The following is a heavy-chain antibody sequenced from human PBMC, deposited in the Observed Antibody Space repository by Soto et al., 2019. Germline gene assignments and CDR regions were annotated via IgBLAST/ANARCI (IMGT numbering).Heavy chain of an antibody. Sequence: GASVKVSCKASGYTFTSYYMHWVRQAPGQGLEWMGIINPSGGSTSYAQKFQGRVTMTRDTSTSTVYMELSSLRSEDTAVYYCARVYDYGGNSEVDWFDPWGQGILVTVSS. V-gene: IGHV1-46*01. D-gene: IGHD4-17*01. CDR1: GYTFTSYY. J-gene: IGHJ5*02. CDR2: INPSGGST. CDR3: ARVYDYGGNSEVDWFDP.